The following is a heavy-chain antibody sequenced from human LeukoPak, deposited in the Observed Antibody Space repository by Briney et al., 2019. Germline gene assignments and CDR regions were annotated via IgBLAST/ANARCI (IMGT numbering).Heavy chain of an antibody. Sequence: ASVKVSCKASGYTFTGYYMHWVRQAPGQGLEWMGWINPNSGDTNYAQKFQGRVTMTRDTSISTAYMELSRLRSDDTAVYYCASSYGDTTFFDYWGQGTLVTVSS. J-gene: IGHJ4*02. D-gene: IGHD4-17*01. CDR1: GYTFTGYY. CDR3: ASSYGDTTFFDY. V-gene: IGHV1-2*02. CDR2: INPNSGDT.